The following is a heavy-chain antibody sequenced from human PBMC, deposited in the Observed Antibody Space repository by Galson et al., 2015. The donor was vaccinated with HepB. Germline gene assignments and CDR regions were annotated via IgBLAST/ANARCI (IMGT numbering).Heavy chain of an antibody. CDR1: GGTFSSYA. D-gene: IGHD3-9*01. CDR2: IIPVLGTA. J-gene: IGHJ6*03. Sequence: SCKASGGTFSSYAVSWVRQAPGQGLEWMGGIIPVLGTAKYAQKFQGRVTITADGSTGTAYLELSSLRPEDTAVYYCARGGLVNYYYDYMDVWGTGTTVTVSS. CDR3: ARGGLVNYYYDYMDV. V-gene: IGHV1-69*01.